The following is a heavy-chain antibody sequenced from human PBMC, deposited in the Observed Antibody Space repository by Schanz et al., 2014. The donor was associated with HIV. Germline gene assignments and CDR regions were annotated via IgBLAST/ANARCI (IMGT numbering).Heavy chain of an antibody. V-gene: IGHV3-33*08. CDR3: ARGGIWEWDQPDFDY. CDR2: MWYDESHK. D-gene: IGHD2-15*01. J-gene: IGHJ4*02. CDR1: GFPFGYAW. Sequence: VQVVESGGGLVKPGGSLRLSCAPSGFPFGYAWMSWVRQAPGKGLEWVAAMWYDESHKGYADSVKGRFTISRDNSKNTLYLQMNSLRAEDTAVYYCARGGIWEWDQPDFDYWGQGTLVTVSS.